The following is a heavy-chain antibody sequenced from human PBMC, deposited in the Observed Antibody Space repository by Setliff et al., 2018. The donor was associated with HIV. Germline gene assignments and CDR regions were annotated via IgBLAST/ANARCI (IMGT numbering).Heavy chain of an antibody. CDR1: GISFGNHW. CDR3: ARPYTVWVYGMDV. V-gene: IGHV3-74*01. J-gene: IGHJ6*02. Sequence: LRLSCGASGISFGNHWMYWVRQAPGKGLVWVSRINADGSITDYADSVKGRFTISRDNAKNTLYMQMNSLRAEDTAVYYCARPYTVWVYGMDVWGQGTTVTVTS. D-gene: IGHD2-8*01. CDR2: INADGSIT.